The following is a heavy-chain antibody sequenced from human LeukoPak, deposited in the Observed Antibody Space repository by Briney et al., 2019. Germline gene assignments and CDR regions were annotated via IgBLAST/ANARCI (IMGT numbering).Heavy chain of an antibody. CDR3: AGRPLQDNWSDGDSYYFDY. Sequence: GASVKVSCKASGGTFSSYAISWVRQAPGQGLEWMGGIIPIFGTANYAQKFQGRVTISTDESTSTAYMEVSSLRSEDTAVYFCAGRPLQDNWSDGDSYYFDYWGQGTLVTVSS. D-gene: IGHD1-1*01. J-gene: IGHJ4*02. V-gene: IGHV1-69*05. CDR1: GGTFSSYA. CDR2: IIPIFGTA.